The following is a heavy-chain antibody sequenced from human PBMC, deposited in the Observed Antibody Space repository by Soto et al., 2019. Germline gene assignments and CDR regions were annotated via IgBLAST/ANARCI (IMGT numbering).Heavy chain of an antibody. J-gene: IGHJ4*02. CDR2: PSYSGSP. Sequence: QVQLQESGPGLVKPSETLSLTCTVSGGSIGSHYWSWIRQPPGEGLEWIGRPSYSGSPSYNPPLKSRVNIAIDTSRNQFSLKLTSVAAADAAVYYCARQWGGDYWGQGALVTVSS. CDR3: ARQWGGDY. CDR1: GGSIGSHY. V-gene: IGHV4-59*08. D-gene: IGHD3-16*01.